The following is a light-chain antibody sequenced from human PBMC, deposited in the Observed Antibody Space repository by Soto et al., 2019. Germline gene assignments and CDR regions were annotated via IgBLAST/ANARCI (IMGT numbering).Light chain of an antibody. CDR1: SSDVGGYNY. CDR3: SSYRSRSLVV. Sequence: QSALTQPASVSGSPGQSITISCTGTSSDVGGYNYVSWYQQHPGKAPKLMIYDVSNRPSGVSNRFSGSKSGNTASLTISGLQAEDEADYYCSSYRSRSLVVFGGGTQLTVL. J-gene: IGLJ2*01. CDR2: DVS. V-gene: IGLV2-14*01.